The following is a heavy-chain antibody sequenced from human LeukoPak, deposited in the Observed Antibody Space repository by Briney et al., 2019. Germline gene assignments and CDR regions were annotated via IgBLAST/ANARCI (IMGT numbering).Heavy chain of an antibody. Sequence: PGGSLRLSCAASGFSFSSYGMHWVRQAPGKGLEWVAFIQYDGSNKFYADSVKGRFAVSRDNSKNTLYLQMNSLRDGDTAVYFCATIPVGGSFDYWGQGTLVTVSS. J-gene: IGHJ4*02. CDR3: ATIPVGGSFDY. CDR1: GFSFSSYG. V-gene: IGHV3-30*02. CDR2: IQYDGSNK. D-gene: IGHD2-2*02.